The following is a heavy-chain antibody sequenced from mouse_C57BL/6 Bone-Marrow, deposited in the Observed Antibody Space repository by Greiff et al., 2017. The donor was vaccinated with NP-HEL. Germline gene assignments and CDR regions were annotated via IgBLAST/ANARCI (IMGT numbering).Heavy chain of an antibody. CDR3: AISIYYDYDWGYYAMDY. CDR2: IHPSDSDT. V-gene: IGHV1-74*01. D-gene: IGHD2-4*01. J-gene: IGHJ4*01. Sequence: QVQLQQPGAELVKPGASVKVSCKASGYTFTSYWMHWVKQRPGQGLEWIGRIHPSDSDTNYNQKFKGKATLTVDKSSSTAYRQLSSLTSEDSAVYYCAISIYYDYDWGYYAMDYWGQGTSVTVSS. CDR1: GYTFTSYW.